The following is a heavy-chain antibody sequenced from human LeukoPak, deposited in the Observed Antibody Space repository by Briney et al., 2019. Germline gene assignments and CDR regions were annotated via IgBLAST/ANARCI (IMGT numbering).Heavy chain of an antibody. J-gene: IGHJ4*02. CDR2: IKQDGSEK. V-gene: IGHV3-7*01. D-gene: IGHD6-6*01. CDR3: ARVYRSSSGYCFDY. CDR1: GFTFSSYW. Sequence: GGSLRLSCAASGFTFSSYWMSWVRQAPGKGLEWVANIKQDGSEKYYVDSVKGRFTISRDNAENSLYLQMNSLRAEDTAVYYCARVYRSSSGYCFDYWAQGTLVTVSS.